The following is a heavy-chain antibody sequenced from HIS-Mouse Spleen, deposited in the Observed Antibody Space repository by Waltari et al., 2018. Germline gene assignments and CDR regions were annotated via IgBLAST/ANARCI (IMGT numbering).Heavy chain of an antibody. CDR2: INPNSGGT. Sequence: ASGYTFTGYYMHWVRQAPGQGLEWMGWINPNSGGTNYAQKFQGRVTMTRDTSISTAYMELSRLRSDDTAVYYCAREPDKFYDSSGYLGYWGQGTLVTVSS. CDR1: GYTFTGYY. J-gene: IGHJ4*02. V-gene: IGHV1-2*02. CDR3: AREPDKFYDSSGYLGY. D-gene: IGHD3-22*01.